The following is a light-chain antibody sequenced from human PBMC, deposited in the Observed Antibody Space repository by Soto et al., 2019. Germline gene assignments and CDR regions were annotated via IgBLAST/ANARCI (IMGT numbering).Light chain of an antibody. CDR3: QQYNNWPPVYT. CDR2: GAS. Sequence: EIVLTQSPATLSVSPGERAALSCRASQSVSSNLAWYQQKPGQAPRLLIYGASTRATGIPARFSGSGSGTEFTLTISSLLSEDFAIYYCQQYNNWPPVYTFGQGTKVDIK. CDR1: QSVSSN. V-gene: IGKV3D-15*01. J-gene: IGKJ2*01.